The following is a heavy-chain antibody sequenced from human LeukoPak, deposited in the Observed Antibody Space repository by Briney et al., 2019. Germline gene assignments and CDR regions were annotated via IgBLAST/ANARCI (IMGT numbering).Heavy chain of an antibody. CDR3: ARDQRGYCSGGSCYSTYYYGMDV. CDR2: ISSSSSYI. D-gene: IGHD2-15*01. CDR1: GFTFSSYS. J-gene: IGHJ6*02. V-gene: IGHV3-21*01. Sequence: GGSLRLSCAASGFTFSSYSMNWVRQAPGKGLEWVSSISSSSSYIYYADSVKGRFTISRDNAKNSLYLQMNSLRAEDTAVYYCARDQRGYCSGGSCYSTYYYGMDVWGQGTTVTVSS.